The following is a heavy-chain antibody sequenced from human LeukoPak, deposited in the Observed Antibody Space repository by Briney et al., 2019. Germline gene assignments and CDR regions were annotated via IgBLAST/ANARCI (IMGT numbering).Heavy chain of an antibody. D-gene: IGHD6-19*01. Sequence: GGSLRLSCAASGFTFSNAWMSWVRQPPGKGLEWVGRIKSKTDGGTTDYVAPVKGRFSISRDDAKNTLYLQMNSLKTEDTAVYYCTKATPDSTGWIDYWGQGNLVTVSS. V-gene: IGHV3-15*01. CDR3: TKATPDSTGWIDY. J-gene: IGHJ4*02. CDR1: GFTFSNAW. CDR2: IKSKTDGGTT.